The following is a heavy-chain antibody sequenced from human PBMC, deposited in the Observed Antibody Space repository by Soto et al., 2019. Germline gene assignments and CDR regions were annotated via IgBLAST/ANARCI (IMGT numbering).Heavy chain of an antibody. CDR1: GFTFRVYG. J-gene: IGHJ1*01. CDR3: AQEAPGGCHFCDT. Sequence: GGSLRLSCAASGFTFRVYGMHWVRQAPGKGLEWVADISYDGNKKYYTDSVKGRFTISRDNSKNTLYLQMNSLRTEDTALYYCAQEAPGGCHFCDTWGQGTMGTVSA. V-gene: IGHV3-30*18. D-gene: IGHD6-19*01. CDR2: ISYDGNKK.